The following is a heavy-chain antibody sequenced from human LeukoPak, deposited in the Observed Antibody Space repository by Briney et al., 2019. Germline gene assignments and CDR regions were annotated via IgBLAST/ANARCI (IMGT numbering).Heavy chain of an antibody. CDR1: GGSISSATYY. V-gene: IGHV4-61*02. Sequence: SETLSLTCTVSGGSISSATYYWSWIRQPAGKGLEWIGRIYTSGSTNYNPSLKSRVTISVDTSKNQFSLKLSSVTAADTAVYYCARVRDYGGTFDYWGQGTLVTVSS. CDR3: ARVRDYGGTFDY. D-gene: IGHD4-23*01. J-gene: IGHJ4*02. CDR2: IYTSGST.